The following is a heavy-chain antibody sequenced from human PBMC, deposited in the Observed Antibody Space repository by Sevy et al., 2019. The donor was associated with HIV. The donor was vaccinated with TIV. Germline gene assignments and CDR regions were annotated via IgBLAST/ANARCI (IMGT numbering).Heavy chain of an antibody. CDR3: ARDLQSSNMIVVEDAFDI. CDR1: NYTFTSYG. J-gene: IGHJ3*02. V-gene: IGHV1-18*01. D-gene: IGHD3-22*01. CDR2: ISAYNGNT. Sequence: ASVKVSCKASNYTFTSYGISWVRQAPGQGLEWMGWISAYNGNTNYAQKLQGRVTMTTDTSTSTAYMELRSLRSDDTAVYYCARDLQSSNMIVVEDAFDIWGQGTMVTVSS.